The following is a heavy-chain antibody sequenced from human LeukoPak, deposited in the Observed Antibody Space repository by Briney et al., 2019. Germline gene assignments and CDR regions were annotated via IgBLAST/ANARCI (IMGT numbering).Heavy chain of an antibody. Sequence: SETLSLTCTVSGGSFSGHYWIWIRQPPGNGLEWIGYIHYSGSTNYNPSLKSRVTISIDTSKNQISLRLSSVTAADTAVYYCAREGGGDHAALGYWGRGTLVTVSS. V-gene: IGHV4-59*11. CDR3: AREGGGDHAALGY. CDR1: GGSFSGHY. D-gene: IGHD4-17*01. J-gene: IGHJ4*02. CDR2: IHYSGST.